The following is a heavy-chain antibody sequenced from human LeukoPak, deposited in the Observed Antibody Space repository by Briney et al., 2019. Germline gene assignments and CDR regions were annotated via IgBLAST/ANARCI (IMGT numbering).Heavy chain of an antibody. CDR3: AREGTYRHFEY. V-gene: IGHV1-18*01. Sequence: GASVKVSCKASGYTFSNYGISWVRQAPGQGLEWMGWISAYNGATKYALKFQDRVTMTTDTSSSTAYMELSSLRSDDTAVYYCAREGTYRHFEYWGQGTLVTVSS. CDR2: ISAYNGAT. J-gene: IGHJ4*02. D-gene: IGHD3-16*02. CDR1: GYTFSNYG.